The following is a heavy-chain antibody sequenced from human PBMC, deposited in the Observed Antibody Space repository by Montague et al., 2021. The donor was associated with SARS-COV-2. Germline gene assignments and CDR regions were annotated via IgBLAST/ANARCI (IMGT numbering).Heavy chain of an antibody. CDR1: GGSFSGYY. CDR2: INQSGST. D-gene: IGHD1-26*01. CDR3: ARRGSSVWGDTVSDELDY. J-gene: IGHJ4*02. V-gene: IGHV4-34*01. Sequence: SETLSLTCAVYGGSFSGYYWSWIRQPPEKGLEWIGEINQSGSTNNNPSLKSRVIISVDTSKNQFSLKLSSVTAADTAVYYCARRGSSVWGDTVSDELDYWGQGILVIVSS.